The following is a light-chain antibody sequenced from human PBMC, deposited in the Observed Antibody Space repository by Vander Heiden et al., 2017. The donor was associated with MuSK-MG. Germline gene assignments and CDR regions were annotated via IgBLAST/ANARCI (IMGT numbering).Light chain of an antibody. Sequence: EIVMTQSPATLSVSPGERATLSCRASQSVSSNLAWYQQKPGQAPRLLIYDASTRATGIPARFSGSGSGKEFTLTISSLQSEDFADYYWQQDNNCPITFGQGTRLEIK. J-gene: IGKJ5*01. CDR2: DAS. V-gene: IGKV3-15*01. CDR1: QSVSSN. CDR3: QQDNNCPIT.